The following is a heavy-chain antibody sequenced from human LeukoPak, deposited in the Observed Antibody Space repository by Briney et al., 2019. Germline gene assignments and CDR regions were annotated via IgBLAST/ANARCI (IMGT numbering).Heavy chain of an antibody. J-gene: IGHJ4*02. CDR1: GFTFTDFY. V-gene: IGHV3-7*01. CDR3: AREGGLGSSPRYLDY. Sequence: GVSLRLSCAASGFTFTDFYMSWIRQAPGKGLEWVANIKQDGGEKYYVDSVKGRFTISRDNAKNSLYLQMNSLRVEDTAVYYCAREGGLGSSPRYLDYWGQGTLVTVSS. D-gene: IGHD6-6*01. CDR2: IKQDGGEK.